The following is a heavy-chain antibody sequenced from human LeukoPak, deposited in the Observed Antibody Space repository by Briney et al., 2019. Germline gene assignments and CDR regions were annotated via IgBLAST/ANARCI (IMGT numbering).Heavy chain of an antibody. D-gene: IGHD3-9*01. CDR3: ARVVYDILTGYYNPPHYYYYYGMDV. V-gene: IGHV1-18*01. Sequence: ASMKVSCKASGYTFTSYGISWVRQAPGQGLEWMGWISAYNGNTNYAQKLQGRVTMTTDTSTSTAYMELRSLRSDDTAVYYCARVVYDILTGYYNPPHYYYYYGMDVWGQGTTVTISS. CDR1: GYTFTSYG. J-gene: IGHJ6*02. CDR2: ISAYNGNT.